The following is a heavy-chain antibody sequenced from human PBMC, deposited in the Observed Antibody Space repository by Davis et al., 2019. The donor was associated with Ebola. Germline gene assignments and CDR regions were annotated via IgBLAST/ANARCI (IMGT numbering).Heavy chain of an antibody. CDR3: AKGDRMDV. J-gene: IGHJ6*04. V-gene: IGHV3-30*18. CDR2: ISYDGSNK. CDR1: GFTFRSSW. Sequence: GGSLRLSCAASGFTFRSSWMHWVRQAPGKGLEWVAVISYDGSNKYYADSVKGRFTISRDNSKNTLYLQMNSLRAEDTAVYYCAKGDRMDVWGKGTTVTVSS.